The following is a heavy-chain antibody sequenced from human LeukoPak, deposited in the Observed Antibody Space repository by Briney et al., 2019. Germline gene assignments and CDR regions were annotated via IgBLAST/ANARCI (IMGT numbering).Heavy chain of an antibody. CDR3: AILTVTIDY. CDR2: IYYSGST. Sequence: SQTLSLTCTVPGGSISSSSYYWGWIRQPPGKGLEWIGSIYYSGSTYYNPSLKSRVTISVDTSKNQFSLKLSSVTAADTAVYYCAILTVTIDYWGQGTLVTVSS. J-gene: IGHJ4*02. V-gene: IGHV4-39*01. CDR1: GGSISSSSYY. D-gene: IGHD4-11*01.